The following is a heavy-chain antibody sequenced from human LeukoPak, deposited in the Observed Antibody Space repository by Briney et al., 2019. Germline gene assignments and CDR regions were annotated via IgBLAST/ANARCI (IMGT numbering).Heavy chain of an antibody. CDR2: ISSSGSTI. Sequence: PGGSLRLSCAASGFTFSDYYMSWIHQAPGKGLEWVSYISSSGSTIYYADSVKGRFTISRDNAKKSLYLQMNSLRAEDMAIYYCAREDDWNYEDYWGQGILVTVSS. J-gene: IGHJ4*02. D-gene: IGHD1-7*01. V-gene: IGHV3-11*01. CDR3: AREDDWNYEDY. CDR1: GFTFSDYY.